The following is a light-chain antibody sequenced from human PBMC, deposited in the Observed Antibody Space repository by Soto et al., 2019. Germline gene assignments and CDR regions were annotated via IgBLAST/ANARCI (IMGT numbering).Light chain of an antibody. J-gene: IGLJ1*01. CDR2: EVT. CDR3: SSNTSGSTRV. V-gene: IGLV2-14*01. CDR1: SSDGGGYDY. Sequence: QSALTQPASVSGSPGQSIAISCTGTSSDGGGYDYVSWYQQQPDKAPKLMIYEVTKRPSGVSNRFSGSKSGNTASLTISGLQSEDKADYYCSSNTSGSTRVFGTGTKVTVL.